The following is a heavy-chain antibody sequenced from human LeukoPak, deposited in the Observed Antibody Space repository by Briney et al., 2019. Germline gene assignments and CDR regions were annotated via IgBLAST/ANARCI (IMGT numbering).Heavy chain of an antibody. J-gene: IGHJ4*02. D-gene: IGHD1-1*01. CDR1: GFIFSDYG. CDR2: TRFDGSIK. Sequence: GGPLRLSCAVSGFIFSDYGLHWVRQAPGKGLEWVAVTRFDGSIKQYADSVKGRFTISRDDSKNTLYLQMNFLKSEDTAVYYCARWGGTRQYYFDYWGQGTLVTVSS. V-gene: IGHV3-33*01. CDR3: ARWGGTRQYYFDY.